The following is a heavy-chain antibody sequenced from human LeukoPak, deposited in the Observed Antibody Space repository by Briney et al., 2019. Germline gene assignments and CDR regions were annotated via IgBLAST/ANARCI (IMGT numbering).Heavy chain of an antibody. V-gene: IGHV4-59*08. CDR3: ARYVSTGLDY. CDR2: ILHTGST. Sequence: PSETLSLTCTVAGGSVSSYYWSWIRQPPGKGLEWIGNILHTGSTYYNPSLKSRVTMSVDTSKNQLSLKLIYVNAADTAVYYCARYVSTGLDYWGQGTLVTVSS. CDR1: GGSVSSYY. D-gene: IGHD2-2*01. J-gene: IGHJ4*02.